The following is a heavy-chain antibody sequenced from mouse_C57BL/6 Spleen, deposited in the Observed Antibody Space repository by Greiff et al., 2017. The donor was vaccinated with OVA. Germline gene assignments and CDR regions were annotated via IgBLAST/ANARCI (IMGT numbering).Heavy chain of an antibody. V-gene: IGHV2-2*01. Sequence: QVQLQQSGPGLVQPSQTLSITCTVSGFSLTSYGVHWVRQSPGKGLEWLGVIWSGGSTDYNAAFISSLSISKDNSKSQVFFKMNSLQADDTAIYYCARSPSFITTGYFDVWGTGTTVTVSS. CDR3: ARSPSFITTGYFDV. CDR2: IWSGGST. J-gene: IGHJ1*03. CDR1: GFSLTSYG. D-gene: IGHD1-1*01.